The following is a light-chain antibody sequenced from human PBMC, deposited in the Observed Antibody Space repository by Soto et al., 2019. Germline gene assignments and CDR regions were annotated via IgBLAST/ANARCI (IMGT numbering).Light chain of an antibody. V-gene: IGKV3-11*01. CDR3: QRRSNPPT. Sequence: EIVLTQSPATLSLSPGERATLSCRASQSVSSYLAWYQQKPGQAPRLLIYDASNLATGIPARSSGSGSGTDFTHTISMLEPEDFAVYYCQRRSNPPTFGGGTKVEIK. CDR2: DAS. CDR1: QSVSSY. J-gene: IGKJ4*01.